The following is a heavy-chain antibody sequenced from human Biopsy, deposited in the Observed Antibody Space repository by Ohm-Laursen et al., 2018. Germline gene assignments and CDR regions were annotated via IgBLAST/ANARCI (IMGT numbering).Heavy chain of an antibody. D-gene: IGHD1-14*01. Sequence: GTLSLTCAVSGGSLSSYSWSWTRQPAGKGLVWIGQIYTSGITNYNPSLKSRVTMSVDTSNNKFSLRVSSVTAADTAVYYCARDRDRRGWFDPWGQGTLVTVSS. V-gene: IGHV4-4*07. CDR2: IYTSGIT. J-gene: IGHJ5*02. CDR1: GGSLSSYS. CDR3: ARDRDRRGWFDP.